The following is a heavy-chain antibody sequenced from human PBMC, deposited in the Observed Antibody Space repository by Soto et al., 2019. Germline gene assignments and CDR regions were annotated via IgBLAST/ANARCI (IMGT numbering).Heavy chain of an antibody. Sequence: EVQLVESGGGLVQPGGSLRLSCAASGFTFSSYWMSWVRQAPGKGLEWVAKIKQDGSEKYYVDSVKGRFTISRDNAKNSLYLQMNSLRAEDTAVYYCARDVLRFLEWLALGMDVWGQGTTVTVSS. CDR3: ARDVLRFLEWLALGMDV. V-gene: IGHV3-7*05. CDR2: IKQDGSEK. D-gene: IGHD3-3*01. J-gene: IGHJ6*02. CDR1: GFTFSSYW.